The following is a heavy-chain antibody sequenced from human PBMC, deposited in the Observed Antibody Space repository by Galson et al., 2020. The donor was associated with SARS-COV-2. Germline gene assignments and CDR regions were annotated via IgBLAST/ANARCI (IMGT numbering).Heavy chain of an antibody. J-gene: IGHJ3*02. V-gene: IGHV5-51*01. CDR2: IYPGDPDI. CDR1: GYSFTNYW. CDR3: AKQKHDTRGYPEAFDI. Sequence: GESLKISCKGSGYSFTNYWIAWVRQMPGKGLDWIGIIYPGDPDIRYSPSFQGQVTISADRSINTAYLQWSSLKASDTAMYYCAKQKHDTRGYPEAFDIWGQGTMVTVSS. D-gene: IGHD3-22*01.